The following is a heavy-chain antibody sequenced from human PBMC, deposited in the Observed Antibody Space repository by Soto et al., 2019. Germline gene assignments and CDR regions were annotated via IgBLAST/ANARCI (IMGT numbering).Heavy chain of an antibody. V-gene: IGHV3-74*01. CDR1: GFTFSSYW. Sequence: PGGSLRLSCAASGFTFSSYWMHWVRQAPGKGLVWVSCINSDGSSTYYADAVKGRFTIPRDNSKNTLYLQMNSLRAEDTAVYYCAREFRYFDWLLQGSSGMDVWGQGTTVTVSS. D-gene: IGHD3-9*01. J-gene: IGHJ6*02. CDR3: AREFRYFDWLLQGSSGMDV. CDR2: INSDGSST.